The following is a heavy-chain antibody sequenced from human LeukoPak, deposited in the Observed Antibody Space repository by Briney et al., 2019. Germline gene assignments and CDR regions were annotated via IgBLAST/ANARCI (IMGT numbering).Heavy chain of an antibody. CDR2: ISSSGSTI. CDR3: ARAPEGAAAGTNY. J-gene: IGHJ4*02. V-gene: IGHV3-48*03. Sequence: AGGSLRLSCAASGFTFSSYEMNWVRQAPGKGLDWVSYISSSGSTIYYADSVKGRFTISRDNAKNSLYLQMNSLRAEDTAVYYCARAPEGAAAGTNYWGQGTLVTVSS. CDR1: GFTFSSYE. D-gene: IGHD6-13*01.